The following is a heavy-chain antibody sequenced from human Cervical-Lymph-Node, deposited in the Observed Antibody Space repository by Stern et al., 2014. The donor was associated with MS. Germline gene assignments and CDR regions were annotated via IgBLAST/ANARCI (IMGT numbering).Heavy chain of an antibody. V-gene: IGHV3-30*18. CDR1: RFTFRSYG. CDR3: AKDRRGGYNYLYGMDV. D-gene: IGHD5-18*01. CDR2: TSYDGGNR. Sequence: DQLVESGGGVVQPGTSLRLSCTGSRFTFRSYGIHWVRQAPGKGLGWVSVTSYDGGNRQYADSVKGRFTISRDNSKNTVYLHLNSLRPEDTGVYHCAKDRRGGYNYLYGMDVWGQGTTVTVS. J-gene: IGHJ6*02.